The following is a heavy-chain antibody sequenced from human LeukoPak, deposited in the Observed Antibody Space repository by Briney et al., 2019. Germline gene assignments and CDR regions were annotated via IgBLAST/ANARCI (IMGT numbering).Heavy chain of an antibody. CDR2: IYYSGST. V-gene: IGHV4-59*01. D-gene: IGHD6-19*01. Sequence: SETLSLTCTVSGGSISSNYWSWIRQPPGKGLEWFGYIYYSGSTNYNPSLKSRVTISVDTSKNQFSLKLSSVTAADTAVYYCAREGDSSGWYFDYWGQGTLVTVSS. J-gene: IGHJ4*02. CDR3: AREGDSSGWYFDY. CDR1: GGSISSNY.